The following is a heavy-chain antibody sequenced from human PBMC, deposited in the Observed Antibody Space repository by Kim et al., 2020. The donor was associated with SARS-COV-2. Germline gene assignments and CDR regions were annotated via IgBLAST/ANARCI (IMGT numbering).Heavy chain of an antibody. J-gene: IGHJ6*02. D-gene: IGHD3-10*01. CDR1: GFTFSDFY. CDR2: ISGSGSTI. V-gene: IGHV3-11*01. Sequence: GGSLRLSCAASGFTFSDFYMSWIRQAPGKGLEWVSYISGSGSTIYYADSVKGRFTISRDNAKNSLHLQMNSLRAEDTAVYYCARDFCGSGSYYINYYGMDVWGQGTTVTVSS. CDR3: ARDFCGSGSYYINYYGMDV.